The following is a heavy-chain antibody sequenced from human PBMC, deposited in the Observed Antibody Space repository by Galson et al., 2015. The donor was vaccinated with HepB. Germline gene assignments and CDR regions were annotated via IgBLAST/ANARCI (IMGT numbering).Heavy chain of an antibody. Sequence: CAISGDSVSSNSAAWYWIRQSPSRGLEWLGRTYYRAKWYNDYAVSVRGRITINPDTSKNQFSLHLNFVTPGDTAVYYCARVASTIYYYGMDVWGQGTTVTVSS. V-gene: IGHV6-1*01. CDR3: ARVASTIYYYGMDV. D-gene: IGHD2-2*01. CDR2: TYYRAKWYN. J-gene: IGHJ6*02. CDR1: GDSVSSNSAA.